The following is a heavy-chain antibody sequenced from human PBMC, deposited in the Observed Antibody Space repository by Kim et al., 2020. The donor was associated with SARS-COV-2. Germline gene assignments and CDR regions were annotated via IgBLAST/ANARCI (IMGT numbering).Heavy chain of an antibody. J-gene: IGHJ4*02. CDR2: ISGTGNTI. D-gene: IGHD6-19*01. CDR1: GFNVTDYY. CDR3: TRNPSSIAVASDY. V-gene: IGHV3-11*04. Sequence: GGSLRLSCAVSGFNVTDYYMTWIRQAPGKGPEWISYISGTGNTIFYADSVKGRFTISRDKATNSLFLQMNSLRAEDTALYYCTRNPSSIAVASDYWGQGT.